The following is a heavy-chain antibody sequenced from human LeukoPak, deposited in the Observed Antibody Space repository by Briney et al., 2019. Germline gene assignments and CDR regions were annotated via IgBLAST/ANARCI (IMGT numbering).Heavy chain of an antibody. V-gene: IGHV1-2*06. CDR1: GYTFTNYY. Sequence: ASVRVSCKASGYTFTNYYVHWVRQAPGQGLEWMGRINPNSGATNYAQNFQGRVTITRNTSISTAYMELSSLRSEDTAVYYCARGRSTTGFDYWGQGTLVTVSS. D-gene: IGHD1-1*01. J-gene: IGHJ4*02. CDR2: INPNSGAT. CDR3: ARGRSTTGFDY.